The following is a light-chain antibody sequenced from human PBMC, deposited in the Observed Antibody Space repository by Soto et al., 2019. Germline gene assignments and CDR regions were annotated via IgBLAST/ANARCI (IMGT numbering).Light chain of an antibody. CDR2: GAS. CDR1: QSVSSSY. J-gene: IGKJ1*01. Sequence: ILFEEPPGPLSFSSRERTPPPRRALQSVSSSYLAWYQQNRGQAPRLLIYGASSRATGIPDRFSGSGSGTDFTLTISRLEPEDFAVYYCQQYGSSRWTFGQGTKV. V-gene: IGKV3-20*01. CDR3: QQYGSSRWT.